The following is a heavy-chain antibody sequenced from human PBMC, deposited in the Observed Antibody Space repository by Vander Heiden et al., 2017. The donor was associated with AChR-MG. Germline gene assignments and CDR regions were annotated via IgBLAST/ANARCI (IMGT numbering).Heavy chain of an antibody. CDR1: GDSVSSNSAA. D-gene: IGHD3-16*02. J-gene: IGHJ3*02. V-gene: IGHV6-1*01. Sequence: QVQLQQSGPGLVKPSQTLTLTCATSGDSVSSNSAAWNWVRQSPSRGLEWLGRTYYRSKWDNDYAVSVKSRITIIPDTSKNQFSLQLNYVNREDTAVYYCARDQEEIRLGELSFIAFDIWGQGTMVTVSS. CDR2: TYYRSKWDN. CDR3: ARDQEEIRLGELSFIAFDI.